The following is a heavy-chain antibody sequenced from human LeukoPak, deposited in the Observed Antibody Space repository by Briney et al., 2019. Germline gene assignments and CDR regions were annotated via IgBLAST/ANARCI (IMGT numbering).Heavy chain of an antibody. CDR2: IREDGSDD. CDR1: GSTFGHYW. J-gene: IGHJ4*02. Sequence: PGGSLRLSCAASGSTFGHYWMNWVRLAPGKGLAWVANIREDGSDDTYVDSVKGRFTISRDNAKNSLFLQMNNLRAEDTAVYYCARGDGYYFGSWGQGTLVTVSS. V-gene: IGHV3-7*03. CDR3: ARGDGYYFGS.